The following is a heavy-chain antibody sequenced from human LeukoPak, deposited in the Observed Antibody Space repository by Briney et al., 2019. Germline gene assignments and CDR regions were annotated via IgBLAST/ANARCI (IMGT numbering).Heavy chain of an antibody. CDR3: ARTLGYCSGGSCYEDY. D-gene: IGHD2-15*01. V-gene: IGHV5-51*01. J-gene: IGHJ4*02. CDR1: GYSFTSYW. CDR2: IYPGDSDT. Sequence: GGSLKISCKGSGYSFTSYWIGWVRQMPGKGLEWMGIIYPGDSDTRYSPSFQGQVTISADKSISTAYLQWSSLKASDTAMYYCARTLGYCSGGSCYEDYWGQGTLVTVSS.